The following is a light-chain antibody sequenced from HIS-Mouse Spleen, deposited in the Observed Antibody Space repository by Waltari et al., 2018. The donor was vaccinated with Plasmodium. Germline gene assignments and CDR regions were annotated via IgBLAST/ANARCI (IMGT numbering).Light chain of an antibody. J-gene: IGLJ2*01. CDR2: EVS. Sequence: QSALTQPPSASGSPGQSVPISCTGTSRDVGGSTSSYWYQQHPGKAPKLMNYEVSKRPSGVPDRFSGSKSGNTASLTVSGLQAEDEADYYCSSYAGSNNLVFGGGTKLTVL. CDR1: SRDVGGSTS. V-gene: IGLV2-8*01. CDR3: SSYAGSNNLV.